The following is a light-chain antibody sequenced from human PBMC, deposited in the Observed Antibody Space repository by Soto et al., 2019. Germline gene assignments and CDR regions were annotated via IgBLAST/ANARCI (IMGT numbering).Light chain of an antibody. CDR1: QAIKDH. CDR2: AAS. CDR3: LQHNTYPIT. J-gene: IGKJ5*01. Sequence: DTQMTQSPSSLSASVGDRVTITCRASQAIKDHLGWYQQKPGRAPQRPIYAASTLHSGVPSRFSGSGSETEFTLTISSLQPEDFATYYCLQHNTYPITFGQGTRLDMK. V-gene: IGKV1-17*01.